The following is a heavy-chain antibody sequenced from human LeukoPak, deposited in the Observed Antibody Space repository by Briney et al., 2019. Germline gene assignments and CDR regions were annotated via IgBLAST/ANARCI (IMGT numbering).Heavy chain of an antibody. CDR3: AKSYGSGSYREFDY. Sequence: GESLKISCKGSGYTFTSFWIGWVRQMPGKGLEWMGIIYPGDPDTRYSPSIQGQVTISADKSISTAYLQWSSLKASDTAMYYCAKSYGSGSYREFDYWGQGTLVTVSS. V-gene: IGHV5-51*01. D-gene: IGHD3-10*01. CDR2: IYPGDPDT. J-gene: IGHJ4*02. CDR1: GYTFTSFW.